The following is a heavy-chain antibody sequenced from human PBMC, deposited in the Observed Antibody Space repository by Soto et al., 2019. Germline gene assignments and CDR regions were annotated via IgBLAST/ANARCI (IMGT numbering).Heavy chain of an antibody. Sequence: SETLSLTCAVSGGSISSGGYSWSWIRQPPGKGLEWIGYIYHSGGTYYNPSLKSRVTISVDRSKNQFSLKLSSVTAADTAVYYCAPLSVSLSGPYGIHVWGQGTTVTVSS. J-gene: IGHJ6*02. CDR2: IYHSGGT. V-gene: IGHV4-30-2*01. CDR3: APLSVSLSGPYGIHV. CDR1: GGSISSGGYS. D-gene: IGHD2-15*01.